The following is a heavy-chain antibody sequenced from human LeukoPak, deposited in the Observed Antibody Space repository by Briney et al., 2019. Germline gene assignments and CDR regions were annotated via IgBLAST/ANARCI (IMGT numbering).Heavy chain of an antibody. D-gene: IGHD2-2*01. Sequence: GASVKVSCKASGGTFSSLTINWVRQAPGQGLEWMGGIILIFGRANYAQKFQGRVTITADDSTSTAYMELSSLRSEDTAVYYCADLVYCSSSSCYEPFNQTWGQGTLVTVSP. CDR2: IILIFGRA. V-gene: IGHV1-69*13. J-gene: IGHJ4*02. CDR3: ADLVYCSSSSCYEPFNQT. CDR1: GGTFSSLT.